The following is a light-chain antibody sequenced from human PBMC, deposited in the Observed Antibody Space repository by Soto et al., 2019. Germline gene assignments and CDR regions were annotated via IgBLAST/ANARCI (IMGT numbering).Light chain of an antibody. CDR3: QKYYTAPET. V-gene: IGKV1-27*01. Sequence: DIQMTQSPSSLSASVGDSVTITCRASQGIGNYLAWYQQKPGKVTKNLIYDASTLQSGVPSRFSGSGSGTDFTLTISSLQPEDVATYYCQKYYTAPETFGQGTKVEIK. CDR1: QGIGNY. J-gene: IGKJ1*01. CDR2: DAS.